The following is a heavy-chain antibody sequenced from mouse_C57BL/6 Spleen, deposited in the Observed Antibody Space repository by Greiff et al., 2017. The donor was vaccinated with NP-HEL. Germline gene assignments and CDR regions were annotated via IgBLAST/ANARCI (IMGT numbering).Heavy chain of an antibody. CDR2: IYPGDGDT. J-gene: IGHJ2*01. V-gene: IGHV1-80*01. CDR3: AYGNYDYFDY. D-gene: IGHD2-1*01. CDR1: GYAFSSYW. Sequence: VQLQQSGASVKISCKASGYAFSSYWMNWVKQRPGKGLEWIGPIYPGDGDTNYNGKFKGKATLTADKSSSTAYMQLSSLTSEDSAVYFCAYGNYDYFDYWGQGTTLTVSS.